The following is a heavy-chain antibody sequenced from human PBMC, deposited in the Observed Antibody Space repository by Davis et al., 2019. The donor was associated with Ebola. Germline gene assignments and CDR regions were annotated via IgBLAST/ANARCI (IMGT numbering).Heavy chain of an antibody. V-gene: IGHV4-59*01. CDR2: IYYSGST. D-gene: IGHD1-26*01. J-gene: IGHJ4*02. Sequence: MPSETLSLTCTVSGGSISSYYWSWIRQPPGKGLEWIGYIYYSGSTDYNASLKSRVTISADMSKNQFSLKLSSVTVADTAVYYCARAGIVGGSNDFDYWGQGTLVTVSS. CDR1: GGSISSYY. CDR3: ARAGIVGGSNDFDY.